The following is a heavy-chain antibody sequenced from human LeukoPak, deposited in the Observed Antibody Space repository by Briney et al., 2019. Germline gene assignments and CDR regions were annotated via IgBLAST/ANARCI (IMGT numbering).Heavy chain of an antibody. CDR3: AKTLSMVRGFDY. Sequence: GGSLRLSCAASGFTFSSYAMSWVRQAPGEGLEWVSAISGSGGSTYYADSVKGRFTISRDNSKNTLYLQMNSLRAEDTAVYYCAKTLSMVRGFDYWGQGTLVTVSS. CDR1: GFTFSSYA. V-gene: IGHV3-23*01. CDR2: ISGSGGST. J-gene: IGHJ4*02. D-gene: IGHD3-10*01.